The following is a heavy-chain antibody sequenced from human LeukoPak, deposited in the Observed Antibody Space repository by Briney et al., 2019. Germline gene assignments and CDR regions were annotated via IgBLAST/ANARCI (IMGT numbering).Heavy chain of an antibody. CDR3: ARSGTAGLTTVTTHAFDI. J-gene: IGHJ3*02. D-gene: IGHD4-17*01. Sequence: PSETLSLTCAVYGGSFSGYYWSWIRQPPGKGLEWIGEINHSGSTNYNPSLKSRVTISVDTPKNQFSLKLSSVTAADTAVYYCARSGTAGLTTVTTHAFDIWGQGTMVTVSS. CDR2: INHSGST. V-gene: IGHV4-34*01. CDR1: GGSFSGYY.